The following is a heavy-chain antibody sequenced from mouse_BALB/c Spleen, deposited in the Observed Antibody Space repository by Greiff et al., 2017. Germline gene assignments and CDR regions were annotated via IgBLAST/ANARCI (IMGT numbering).Heavy chain of an antibody. J-gene: IGHJ4*01. CDR2: IYPGDGDT. CDR1: GYAFSSYW. V-gene: IGHV1-80*01. Sequence: VQLQQSGAELVRPGSSVKISCKASGYAFSSYWMNWVKQRPGQGLEWIGQIYPGDGDTNYNGKFKGKATLTADKSSSTAYMQLSSLTSEDSAVYFCARGGITTGDYAMDYWGQGTSVTVSS. D-gene: IGHD2-4*01. CDR3: ARGGITTGDYAMDY.